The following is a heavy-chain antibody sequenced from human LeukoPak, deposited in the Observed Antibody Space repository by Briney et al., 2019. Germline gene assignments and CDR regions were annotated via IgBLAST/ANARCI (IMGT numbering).Heavy chain of an antibody. J-gene: IGHJ5*02. V-gene: IGHV4-59*08. CDR2: INNGRT. CDR1: GATISSYY. CDR3: ARQGRVRFLKWLPNWFDP. Sequence: SETLSLTCTVSGATISSYYWHWIRQPPGKGLEWIGYINNGRTNYNPSLTSRVSLLLDRSKCSFSLKWSSVAAADTAVYFCARQGRVRFLKWLPNWFDPWGQGTLVTVSS. D-gene: IGHD3-3*01.